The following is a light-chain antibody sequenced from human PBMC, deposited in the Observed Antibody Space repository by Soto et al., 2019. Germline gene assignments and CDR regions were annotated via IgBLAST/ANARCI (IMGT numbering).Light chain of an antibody. CDR3: IAYATCSTWL. Sequence: QSALTQPASVSGSPGQSVTISCTGTSSDVGVFNYVSWYQQHPGRVPKLLIYEVTHRPSGVSDRFSGSKSGNTASLTTSRVRPEDESTYFCIAYATCSTWLFGGVTTLTVL. J-gene: IGLJ3*02. V-gene: IGLV2-14*03. CDR1: SSDVGVFNY. CDR2: EVT.